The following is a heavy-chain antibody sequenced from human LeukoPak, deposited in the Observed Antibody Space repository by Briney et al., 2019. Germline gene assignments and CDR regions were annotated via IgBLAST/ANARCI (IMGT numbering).Heavy chain of an antibody. V-gene: IGHV4-38-2*02. D-gene: IGHD4-17*01. CDR2: MWHGGTT. J-gene: IGHJ4*02. Sequence: KPSETLSLTCTVSGYSITSGYFWGWIRQPPGKGLEWIGSMWHGGTTYYNPSLKSRVTISVDTSKNQFSLKLTPVTAADTAVYYCARPPDSSDYGAAFDCWGQGTLVTVSS. CDR1: GYSITSGYF. CDR3: ARPPDSSDYGAAFDC.